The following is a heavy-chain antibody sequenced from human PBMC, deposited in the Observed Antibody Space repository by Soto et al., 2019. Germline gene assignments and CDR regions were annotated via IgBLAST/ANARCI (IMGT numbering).Heavy chain of an antibody. CDR2: INYGASEK. CDR1: GLFFGNHW. D-gene: IGHD6-13*01. J-gene: IGHJ4*02. V-gene: IGHV3-7*05. CDR3: EAWARSNWYDY. Sequence: EVQLVESGGGLVQPGGSLRLSCSASGLFFGNHWMGWVRQFPGKGLEYVANINYGASEKPYGDSVRGRFTISRDNAKNTQYLQMNILSAEDTDVYYCEAWARSNWYDYWGRGTLVIVSS.